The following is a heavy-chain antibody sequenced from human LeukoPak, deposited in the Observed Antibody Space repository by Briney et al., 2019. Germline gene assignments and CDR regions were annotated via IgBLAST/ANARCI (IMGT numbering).Heavy chain of an antibody. V-gene: IGHV1-18*01. CDR2: ISAYNGNT. Sequence: ASVKVSCKASGGTFSSYAISWVRQAPGQGLEWMGWISAYNGNTNYAQKLQGRVTMTTDTSTSTAYMELRSLRSDDTAVYYCARDFSVVVDCGYWGQGTLVTVSS. J-gene: IGHJ4*02. D-gene: IGHD3-22*01. CDR1: GGTFSSYA. CDR3: ARDFSVVVDCGY.